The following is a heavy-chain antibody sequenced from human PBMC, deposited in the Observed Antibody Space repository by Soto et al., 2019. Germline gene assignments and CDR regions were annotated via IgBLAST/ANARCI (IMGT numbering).Heavy chain of an antibody. V-gene: IGHV4-59*01. CDR3: ASQVDYSKGMTPFDY. CDR2: IYYSGST. CDR1: GGSISSYY. Sequence: SETLSLTCTVSGGSISSYYWSWIRQPPGKGLEWIGYIYYSGSTNYNPSLKSRVTISVDTSKNQFSLKLSSVTAADTAVYYCASQVDYSKGMTPFDYWGQGTLVTVSS. J-gene: IGHJ4*02. D-gene: IGHD4-4*01.